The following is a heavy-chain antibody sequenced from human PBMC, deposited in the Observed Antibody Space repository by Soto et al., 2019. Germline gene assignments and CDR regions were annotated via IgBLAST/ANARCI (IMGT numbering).Heavy chain of an antibody. J-gene: IGHJ6*02. Sequence: GGSLRLSCAASGFTFSSYAMSWVRQAPGKGLEWVSAISGGAGSTYYADSVKGRFTISRDNSKNTLYLQMSTLRADDSAAYYCARASGGSYYYGMDVWGQGTTVTVSS. CDR3: ARASGGSYYYGMDV. CDR2: ISGGAGST. D-gene: IGHD3-10*01. CDR1: GFTFSSYA. V-gene: IGHV3-23*01.